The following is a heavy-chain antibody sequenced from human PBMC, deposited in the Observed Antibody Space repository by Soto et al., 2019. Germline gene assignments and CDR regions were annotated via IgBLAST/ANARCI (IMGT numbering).Heavy chain of an antibody. CDR1: GYTFTSYG. D-gene: IGHD3-16*01. J-gene: IGHJ6*02. Sequence: ASVKVSSKAPGYTFTSYGISWVRQAPGQGLEWRGWISAYNGNTNHAQKLQGRVTMSTDTSTSTAYMELRSLRSDDSAVYYCARMGDVPYYYYGMDVWGQGTTVTVSS. CDR3: ARMGDVPYYYYGMDV. V-gene: IGHV1-18*01. CDR2: ISAYNGNT.